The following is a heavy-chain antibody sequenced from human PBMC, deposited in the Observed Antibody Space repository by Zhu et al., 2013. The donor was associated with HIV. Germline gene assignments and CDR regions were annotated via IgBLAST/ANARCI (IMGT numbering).Heavy chain of an antibody. Sequence: QVQLVQSGAEVKKPGSSVKVSCKASGGTFSSYAISWVRQAPGQGLEWMGGIIPIFGTANYAQKFQGRVTITADESTSTAYMELSSLRSEDTAVYYCARVWRHCSGGSCYSSYYDSSGYYWGLVGYGMDVWGRRDHGHRLL. CDR1: GGTFSSYA. CDR3: ARVWRHCSGGSCYSSYYDSSGYYWGLVGYGMDV. D-gene: IGHD2-15*01. J-gene: IGHJ6*02. CDR2: IIPIFGTA. V-gene: IGHV1-69*01.